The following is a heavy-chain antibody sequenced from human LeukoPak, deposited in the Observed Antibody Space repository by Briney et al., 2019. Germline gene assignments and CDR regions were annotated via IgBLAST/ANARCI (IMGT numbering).Heavy chain of an antibody. Sequence: ASVKVSCKASGYTFTGYYMHWVRQAPGQGLEWMGWINPNSGGTNYAQKFQGRVTMTRDTSISTAYMELSRLRPDDTAVYYCARAKPPLLTGFLYYYYYGMDVWGQGTTVTVSS. D-gene: IGHD3-9*01. CDR3: ARAKPPLLTGFLYYYYYGMDV. CDR1: GYTFTGYY. CDR2: INPNSGGT. V-gene: IGHV1-2*02. J-gene: IGHJ6*02.